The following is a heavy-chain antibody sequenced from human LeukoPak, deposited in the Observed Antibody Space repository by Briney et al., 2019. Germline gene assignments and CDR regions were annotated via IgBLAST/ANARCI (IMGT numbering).Heavy chain of an antibody. CDR3: AKPPGLRRLDP. Sequence: GGSLRLSCAASGFTFSSYAMNWVRQAPGKGLAWVSGINNSGGSTYYADSVKGRFTISRDNSKNTLYLQMNGLRAEDTAVYYCAKPPGLRRLDPWGQGTLVTVSS. J-gene: IGHJ5*02. CDR1: GFTFSSYA. D-gene: IGHD5-12*01. CDR2: INNSGGST. V-gene: IGHV3-23*01.